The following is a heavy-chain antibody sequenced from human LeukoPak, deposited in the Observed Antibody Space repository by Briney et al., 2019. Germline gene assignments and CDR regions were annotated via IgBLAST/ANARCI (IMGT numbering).Heavy chain of an antibody. V-gene: IGHV1-69*05. CDR2: IIPIFGTA. Sequence: SVKVSCKASGGTFSSYAISWVRQAPGQGLEWMGRIIPIFGTANYAQKFQDRVTITTDESTSTAYMELSSLRSEDTAVYYCADGSSGYFDYWGQGTLVTVSS. CDR1: GGTFSSYA. J-gene: IGHJ4*02. D-gene: IGHD3-10*01. CDR3: ADGSSGYFDY.